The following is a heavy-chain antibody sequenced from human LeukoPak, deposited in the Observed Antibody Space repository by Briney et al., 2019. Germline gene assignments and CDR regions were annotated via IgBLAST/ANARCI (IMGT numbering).Heavy chain of an antibody. V-gene: IGHV3-30-3*01. J-gene: IGHJ4*02. CDR1: GFTFSSYA. Sequence: GGSLRLSCAASGFTFSSYAIHWVRQAPGKGLEWVAVISYDGSNKYYADSVKGRFTISRDNSKNTLYLQMNSLRAEDTAVYYCARDPIVGATEGRDYWGQGTLVTVSS. CDR2: ISYDGSNK. CDR3: ARDPIVGATEGRDY. D-gene: IGHD1-26*01.